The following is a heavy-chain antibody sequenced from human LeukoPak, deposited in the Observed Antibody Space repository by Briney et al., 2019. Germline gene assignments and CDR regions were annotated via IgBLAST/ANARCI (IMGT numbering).Heavy chain of an antibody. D-gene: IGHD4-17*01. Sequence: GGSLRLSCAASGFTFSGSAMHWVRQASGKGLEWVGRIRSKANSYATAYAASVKGRFTISRDDSKNTAYLQVNSLRAEDTALYYCARSGDYGESFDSWGQGTLVTVSS. V-gene: IGHV3-73*01. CDR3: ARSGDYGESFDS. J-gene: IGHJ4*02. CDR1: GFTFSGSA. CDR2: IRSKANSYAT.